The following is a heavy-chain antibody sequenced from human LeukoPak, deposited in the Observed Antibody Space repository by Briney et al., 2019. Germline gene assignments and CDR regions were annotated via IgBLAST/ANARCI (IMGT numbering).Heavy chain of an antibody. D-gene: IGHD5-24*01. Sequence: EASVKVSCKASGYTFTGYYVHWVRQAPGQGLEWMGWINPNSGGTNYAQKFQGRVTMTRDTSISTAYMELSRLRSDDTAVYYCARTPELRRDGYNDYWGQGTLVTVSS. CDR1: GYTFTGYY. J-gene: IGHJ4*02. CDR3: ARTPELRRDGYNDY. CDR2: INPNSGGT. V-gene: IGHV1-2*02.